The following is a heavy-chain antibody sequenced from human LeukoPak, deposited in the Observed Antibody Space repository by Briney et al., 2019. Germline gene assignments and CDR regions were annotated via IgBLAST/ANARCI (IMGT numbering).Heavy chain of an antibody. D-gene: IGHD1-7*01. J-gene: IGHJ5*02. CDR1: GFTFSTYS. CDR3: ARDQNYPASWFDP. V-gene: IGHV3-21*01. CDR2: ISSSSSYI. Sequence: GGSLRLSCAASGFTFSTYSMNWVRQAPGKGLEWVSSISSSSSYIYYADSVKGRFTISRDNAKNSLYLQMNSLRAEDTAVYYCARDQNYPASWFDPWGQGTLVTVSS.